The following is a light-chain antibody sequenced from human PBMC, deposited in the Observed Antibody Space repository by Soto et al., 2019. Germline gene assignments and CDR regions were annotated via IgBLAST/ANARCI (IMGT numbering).Light chain of an antibody. CDR3: QQYNNWPLT. Sequence: EIVLTQSPATLSLSPGERANLSCRASQFIDRYLAWYRQIPGQAPRLLIYGASTRATGIPARFSGSASGTEFTLTISSLQSEDFAIYYCQQYNNWPLTFGGGTKVDIK. CDR2: GAS. J-gene: IGKJ4*01. V-gene: IGKV3-15*01. CDR1: QFIDRY.